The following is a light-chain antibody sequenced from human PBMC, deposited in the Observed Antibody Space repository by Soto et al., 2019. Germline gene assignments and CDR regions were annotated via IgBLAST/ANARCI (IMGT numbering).Light chain of an antibody. J-gene: IGKJ5*01. CDR3: QQRSKSIT. CDR2: DAS. Sequence: EIVLTQSPATLSLSPGERATLSCRASQSVSSYLAWYQQKPGQAPRLLIYDASNRATGIPARFSGSGSGTDFTLTIISLEPEDFAVYYCQQRSKSITFGQGTRLEIK. CDR1: QSVSSY. V-gene: IGKV3-11*01.